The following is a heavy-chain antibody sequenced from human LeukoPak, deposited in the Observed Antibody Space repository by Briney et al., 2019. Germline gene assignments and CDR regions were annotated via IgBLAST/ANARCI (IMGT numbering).Heavy chain of an antibody. Sequence: WETLSLTCTVSGGSISSYYWSWIRQPPGKGLEWIGYIYYVGRTNYKPPLKSRVPISVDTSKNQFSLKLSSVTAADKAVYYCARGYNEFWSGYYYYYYMDVWGKGSTVTVSS. V-gene: IGHV4-59*01. CDR1: GGSISSYY. CDR2: IYYVGRT. J-gene: IGHJ6*03. D-gene: IGHD3-3*01. CDR3: ARGYNEFWSGYYYYYYMDV.